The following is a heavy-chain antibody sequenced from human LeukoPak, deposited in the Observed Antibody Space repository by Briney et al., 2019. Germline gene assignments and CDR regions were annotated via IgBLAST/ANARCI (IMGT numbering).Heavy chain of an antibody. D-gene: IGHD6-13*01. J-gene: IGHJ4*02. CDR2: IFYSGST. CDR1: GGSFSGYY. Sequence: SETLSLTCAVYGGSFSGYYWSWIRQPPGKGLEWIGYIFYSGSTNYNPSLRSRVTISVDTSKNQFSLKLSSVTAADTAVYYCARRGPYSSSWNYFDSWGQGTLVTVSS. CDR3: ARRGPYSSSWNYFDS. V-gene: IGHV4-59*08.